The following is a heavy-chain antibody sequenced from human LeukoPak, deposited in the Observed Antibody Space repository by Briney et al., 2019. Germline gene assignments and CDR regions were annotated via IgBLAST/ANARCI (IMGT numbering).Heavy chain of an antibody. CDR3: AKDSRHCSSTSCYAGNDAFDT. J-gene: IGHJ3*02. V-gene: IGHV3-30*04. D-gene: IGHD2-2*01. CDR2: ISYDGSNK. Sequence: PGGSLRLSCAASGFTFSSYAMHWVRQAPGKGLEWVAVISYDGSNKYYADSVKGRFTISRDNSKNTLYLQMNSLRAEDTAVYYCAKDSRHCSSTSCYAGNDAFDTWGQGTMVTVSS. CDR1: GFTFSSYA.